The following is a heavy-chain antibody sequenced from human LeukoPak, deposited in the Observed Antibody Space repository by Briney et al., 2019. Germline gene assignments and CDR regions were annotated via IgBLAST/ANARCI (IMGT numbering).Heavy chain of an antibody. V-gene: IGHV3-53*01. CDR1: GFTVSSNY. CDR2: IYSGGSI. Sequence: PGGSLRLSCAASGFTVSSNYMSWVRQAPGKGLEWVSVIYSGGSIYYADSVKGRFTISRDNSKNTLYLQMNSLRAEDTAVYYCARERYDYIWGSYSHWGQGTLVTVSS. D-gene: IGHD3-16*01. CDR3: ARERYDYIWGSYSH. J-gene: IGHJ4*02.